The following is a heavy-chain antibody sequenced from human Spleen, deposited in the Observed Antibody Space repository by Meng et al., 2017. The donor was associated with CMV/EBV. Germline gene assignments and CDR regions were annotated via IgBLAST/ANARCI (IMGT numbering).Heavy chain of an antibody. CDR1: GESFSGYY. Sequence: GSLRLSCSVNGESFSGYYWSWIRQSPGKGLEYIGEINHSGSTNYNPSLKSRVIMSIDTSKNQFSLRLSSVTAADTSVYYCASATRRHYYDSSGYYFVSEYFHSWGQGTLVTVSS. CDR3: ASATRRHYYDSSGYYFVSEYFHS. J-gene: IGHJ1*01. CDR2: INHSGST. D-gene: IGHD3-22*01. V-gene: IGHV4-34*01.